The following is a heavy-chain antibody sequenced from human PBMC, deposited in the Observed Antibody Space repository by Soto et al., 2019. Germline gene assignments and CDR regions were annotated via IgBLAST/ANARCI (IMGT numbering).Heavy chain of an antibody. CDR2: IYYNGNT. J-gene: IGHJ4*02. V-gene: IGHV4-59*11. Sequence: QVQLQESGPGLVKPSETLSLTCSVSGGSISNHYWSWIRQPPGKGLEWIGYIYYNGNTNYNPSLKSRVTMSLDTSGNQISLKLTTVTAADTAVYYCTRANWYSEYWGQGTLVTVSS. CDR1: GGSISNHY. CDR3: TRANWYSEY. D-gene: IGHD7-27*01.